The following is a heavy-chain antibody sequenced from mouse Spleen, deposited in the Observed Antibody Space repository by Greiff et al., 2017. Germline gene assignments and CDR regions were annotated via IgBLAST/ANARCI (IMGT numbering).Heavy chain of an antibody. D-gene: IGHD2-2*01. CDR2: IWSGGST. Sequence: QVHVKQSGPGLVQPSQSLSITCTVSGFSLTSYGVHWVRQSPGKGLEWLGVIWSGGSTDYNAAFISRLSISKDNSKSQVFFKMNSLQADDTAIYYCARIYYGYDWYFDVWGAGTTVTVSS. V-gene: IGHV2-2*01. CDR1: GFSLTSYG. J-gene: IGHJ1*01. CDR3: ARIYYGYDWYFDV.